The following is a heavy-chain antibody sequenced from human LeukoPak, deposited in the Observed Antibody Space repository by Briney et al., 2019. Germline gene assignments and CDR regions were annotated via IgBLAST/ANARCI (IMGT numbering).Heavy chain of an antibody. CDR1: GGTFSSYA. J-gene: IGHJ4*02. CDR3: AGGQSVVVAATPYYFDY. D-gene: IGHD2-15*01. V-gene: IGHV1-69*13. CDR2: IIPIFGTA. Sequence: GASVKVSCKASGGTFSSYAISWVRQAPGQGLEWMGGIIPIFGTANYAQKFQGRVTITADESTSTAYMELSSLRSEDTAVYYCAGGQSVVVAATPYYFDYWGQGTLVTVSS.